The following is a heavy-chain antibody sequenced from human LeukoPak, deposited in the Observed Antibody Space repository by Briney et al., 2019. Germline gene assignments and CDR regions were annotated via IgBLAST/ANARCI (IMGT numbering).Heavy chain of an antibody. CDR3: ARGYYYDGSGYYYGRPWDYLDY. D-gene: IGHD3-22*01. CDR2: IYYSGST. CDR1: GGSISSGGYY. Sequence: SQTLSLTCTVSGGSISSGGYYWSWIRQLPGKGLEWVAYIYYSGSTYYNPSLKSRVTMSVDTSQNQFSLRLSSVTAADTAVYYCARGYYYDGSGYYYGRPWDYLDYWGQGAQVTVSS. V-gene: IGHV4-31*03. J-gene: IGHJ4*02.